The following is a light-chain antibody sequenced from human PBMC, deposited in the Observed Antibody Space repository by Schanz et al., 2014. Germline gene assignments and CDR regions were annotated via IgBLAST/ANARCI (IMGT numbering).Light chain of an antibody. CDR1: SSNIGRNT. V-gene: IGLV1-44*01. CDR2: NSD. CDR3: AAWDDSLNSWV. J-gene: IGLJ3*02. Sequence: QSVLTQPPSASGTPGQRVTISCFGSSSNIGRNTVNWYQQLPGTAPKLLIHNSDQRPSGVPDRFSASKSGTSASLAISGLQSQDEADYYCAAWDDSLNSWVFGGGTKLTVL.